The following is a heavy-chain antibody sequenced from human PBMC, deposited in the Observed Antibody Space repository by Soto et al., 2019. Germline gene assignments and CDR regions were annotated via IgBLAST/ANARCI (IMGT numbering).Heavy chain of an antibody. CDR2: IIPIFGTA. V-gene: IGHV1-69*06. CDR3: ARDPQVPSEAASNCFDP. J-gene: IGHJ5*02. Sequence: GASVKVSCKASGGTFSSYAISWVRQAPGQGLEWMGGIIPIFGTANYAQKFQGRVTITADKSTSTAYMELSSLRSEDTAVYYCARDPQVPSEAASNCFDPCGQGTLVTVSS. CDR1: GGTFSSYA. D-gene: IGHD6-13*01.